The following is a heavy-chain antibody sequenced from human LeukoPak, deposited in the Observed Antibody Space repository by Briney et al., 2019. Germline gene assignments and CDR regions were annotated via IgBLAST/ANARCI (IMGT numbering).Heavy chain of an antibody. V-gene: IGHV3-48*01. D-gene: IGHD3-22*01. Sequence: PGGSLRLSCAASGFTFSSYSMNWVRQAPGKGLEWVSYISSSSSTIYYADSVKGRFTISRDNAKNSLYLQMNSLRAEDTAVYYCAREPPEQNYYDSSGNTHDAFDIWGQGTMVTVSS. CDR3: AREPPEQNYYDSSGNTHDAFDI. CDR2: ISSSSSTI. J-gene: IGHJ3*02. CDR1: GFTFSSYS.